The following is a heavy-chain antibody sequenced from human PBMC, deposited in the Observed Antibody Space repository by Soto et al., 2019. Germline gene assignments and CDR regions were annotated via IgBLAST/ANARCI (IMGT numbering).Heavy chain of an antibody. Sequence: QVQLVESGGGLVKPGGSLRLSCAASGFTFSDYYMSWIRQAPGKGLEWVSYISSSGSTIYYADSVKGRFTISRDNAKNSLYLPTSSLTAEGTAVYSCAREAEARYYDYVCGSYTPTSKIAQYGMDVWGQGTTVTVSS. CDR1: GFTFSDYY. D-gene: IGHD3-16*01. V-gene: IGHV3-11*01. CDR2: ISSSGSTI. J-gene: IGHJ6*02. CDR3: AREAEARYYDYVCGSYTPTSKIAQYGMDV.